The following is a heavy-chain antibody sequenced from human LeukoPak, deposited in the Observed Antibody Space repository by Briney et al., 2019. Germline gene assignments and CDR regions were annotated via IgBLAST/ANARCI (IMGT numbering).Heavy chain of an antibody. CDR1: GFSFSSYP. D-gene: IGHD3-10*01. J-gene: IGHJ6*04. Sequence: PGGSLRLSCAASGFSFSSYPMHWVRQAPGKGLEYVSVIGSNGDGIYYANSVKGRFTISRDNSKNTLYLQMGSLRTEDMAVYYCARGRGSGTYYTRGYYMDVWGKGTTVTISS. V-gene: IGHV3-64*01. CDR3: ARGRGSGTYYTRGYYMDV. CDR2: IGSNGDGI.